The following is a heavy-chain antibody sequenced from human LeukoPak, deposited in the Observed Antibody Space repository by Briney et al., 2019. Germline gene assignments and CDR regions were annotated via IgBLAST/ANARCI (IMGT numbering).Heavy chain of an antibody. CDR3: ARDRVRFITMVRGGYYYGMDV. CDR2: IIPTFGTA. V-gene: IGHV1-69*13. Sequence: GASVKVSSKASGATLSSYAISWVRQAPGQGLEWRGGIIPTFGTANYAQKFQGRVTITADESTSTAYMELSSLRSEDTAVYYCARDRVRFITMVRGGYYYGMDVWGKGTTVTVSS. D-gene: IGHD3-10*01. J-gene: IGHJ6*04. CDR1: GATLSSYA.